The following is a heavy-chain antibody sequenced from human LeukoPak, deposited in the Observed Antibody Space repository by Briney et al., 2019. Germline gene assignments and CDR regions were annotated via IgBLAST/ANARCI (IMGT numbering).Heavy chain of an antibody. V-gene: IGHV4-34*01. CDR3: ARGEYYDFWRGGNWFYP. D-gene: IGHD3-3*01. J-gene: IGHJ5*02. CDR2: INHSGST. CDR1: GGSFSGYY. Sequence: PSETLSLTCAVYGGSFSGYYWSWIRQPPGKGLEWIGEINHSGSTNYNPSLKSRVTISVDTSKNQFSLKLISVTAADTAVYYCARGEYYDFWRGGNWFYPWGQGTLVTVSS.